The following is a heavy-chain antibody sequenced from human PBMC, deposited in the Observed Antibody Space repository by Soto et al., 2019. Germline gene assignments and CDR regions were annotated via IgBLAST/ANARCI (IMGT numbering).Heavy chain of an antibody. D-gene: IGHD1-1*01. V-gene: IGHV1-18*01. CDR3: ARDPAVLERRFPWFDP. CDR1: GYTFTSYC. J-gene: IGHJ5*02. CDR2: ISAYNGNT. Sequence: ASVKVSCKASGYTFTSYCISWVLQAPGQGLEWMGWISAYNGNTNYAQKLQGRVTMTTDTSTSTAYMELRSLRSDDTAVYYCARDPAVLERRFPWFDPWGQGTLVTVSS.